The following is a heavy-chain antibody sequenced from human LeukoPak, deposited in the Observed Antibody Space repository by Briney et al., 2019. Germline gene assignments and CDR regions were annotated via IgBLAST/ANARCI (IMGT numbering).Heavy chain of an antibody. CDR3: ARTKLRFLEWLSN. V-gene: IGHV4-30-2*01. CDR1: GGSISSGGYS. J-gene: IGHJ4*02. Sequence: PSETLSLTCAVSGGSISSGGYSWSWIRQPPGKGLEWIGYIYHSGSTYYNPSLKSRVTISVDRSKNQFSLKLSSVTAADTAVYYCARTKLRFLEWLSNWGQGTLVTVSS. CDR2: IYHSGST. D-gene: IGHD3-3*01.